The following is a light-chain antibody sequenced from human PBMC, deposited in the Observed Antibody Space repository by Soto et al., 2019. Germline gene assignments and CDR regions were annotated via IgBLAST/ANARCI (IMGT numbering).Light chain of an antibody. CDR3: SSYTGTSTPVI. Sequence: QSALTQPASVSGSPGQSITISCTGTSSDVGGHNFVSWYQQRPDKAPKLMIYDASKRPSGVSNRFSGSKSGNTASLTISGLQAEDEGDYYCSSYTGTSTPVIFGGGTKLTVL. V-gene: IGLV2-14*03. CDR1: SSDVGGHNF. J-gene: IGLJ2*01. CDR2: DAS.